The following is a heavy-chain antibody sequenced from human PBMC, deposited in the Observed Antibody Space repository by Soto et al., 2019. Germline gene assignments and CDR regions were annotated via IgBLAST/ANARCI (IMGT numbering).Heavy chain of an antibody. V-gene: IGHV1-18*01. Sequence: ASVKVSCKASGYTFTSYGISWVRQAPGQGLEWMGWISAYNGNTNYAQKLQGRVTMTTDTSTSTAYMELRSLRSDDTAVYYCARGRALTVWSDAFDIWGQGTMVTVSS. CDR1: GYTFTSYG. J-gene: IGHJ3*02. CDR3: ARGRALTVWSDAFDI. D-gene: IGHD2-8*02. CDR2: ISAYNGNT.